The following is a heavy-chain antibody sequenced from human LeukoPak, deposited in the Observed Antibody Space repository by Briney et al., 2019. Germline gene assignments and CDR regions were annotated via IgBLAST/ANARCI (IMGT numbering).Heavy chain of an antibody. CDR3: AKDAAGYYYYMDV. CDR2: ISWNSGSI. Sequence: SLRLSCAASGFTFDDYAMHWTRQAPGKGLEWVSGISWNSGSIGYADSVKGRFTISRDNAKNSLYLQMNSLRAEDTALYYCAKDAAGYYYYMDVWGKGTTVTVSS. V-gene: IGHV3-9*01. D-gene: IGHD6-25*01. CDR1: GFTFDDYA. J-gene: IGHJ6*03.